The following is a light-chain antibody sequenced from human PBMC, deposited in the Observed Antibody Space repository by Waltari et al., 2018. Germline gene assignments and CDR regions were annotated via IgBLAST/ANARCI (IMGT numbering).Light chain of an antibody. CDR2: TAA. CDR1: QSISSW. Sequence: DIQMTQSPSTLSASVGDRVIITCRASQSISSWLAWYQQKPGKAPKLLIYTAASLESGVPSRFSGSGSGTEFTLTISSLQPDDFATYYCQQYKSYWTFGQGTKVEIK. J-gene: IGKJ1*01. CDR3: QQYKSYWT. V-gene: IGKV1-5*03.